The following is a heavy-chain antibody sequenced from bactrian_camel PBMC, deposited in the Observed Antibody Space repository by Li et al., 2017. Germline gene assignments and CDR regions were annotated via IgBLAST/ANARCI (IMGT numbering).Heavy chain of an antibody. CDR2: TDKDGTT. V-gene: IGHV3S57*01. CDR1: PWTDSTFC. J-gene: IGHJ4*01. CDR3: AAEMELTYCSSAYPPPYTY. D-gene: IGHD6*01. Sequence: HVQLVESGGGTVQVGGSLRLSCAAPPWTDSTFCMAWLRQAPEKEREGVAVTDKDGTTIYADAVKGRFTVSTDNAKNTMYLQMDSLKPDDTAMYYCAAEMELTYCSSAYPPPYTYWGQGTQVTVS.